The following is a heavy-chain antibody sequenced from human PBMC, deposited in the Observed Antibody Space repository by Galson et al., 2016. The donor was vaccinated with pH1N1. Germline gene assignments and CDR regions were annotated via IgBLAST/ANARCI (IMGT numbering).Heavy chain of an antibody. Sequence: TLSLTCTVSGGSISSRSYYWGWIRQPPGKGLEWIGSMYYSGSSYYNPSLKSRVTISVNTSKNQFSLKLSSVTAADTAVYYCVRRVVGELLGNWFDPWGQGTLVTVSS. CDR1: GGSISSRSYY. V-gene: IGHV4-39*01. CDR2: MYYSGSS. D-gene: IGHD3-10*01. CDR3: VRRVVGELLGNWFDP. J-gene: IGHJ5*02.